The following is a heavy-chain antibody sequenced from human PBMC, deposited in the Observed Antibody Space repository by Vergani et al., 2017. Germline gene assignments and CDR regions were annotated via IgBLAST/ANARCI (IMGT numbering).Heavy chain of an antibody. Sequence: EVQLVESGGGLVPPGLSLLLSCASSFFSVCDYAITFLGPAPGKGLEWVAFIRNKAYGGTTEYAASVKGRFTISRDDSKRLAYLQLSGLKTEDTAVYFCSRGRGYSFGYSDYWGQGTLVTVSS. J-gene: IGHJ4*02. V-gene: IGHV3-49*03. CDR3: SRGRGYSFGYSDY. CDR1: FFSVCDYA. CDR2: IRNKAYGGTT. D-gene: IGHD5-18*01.